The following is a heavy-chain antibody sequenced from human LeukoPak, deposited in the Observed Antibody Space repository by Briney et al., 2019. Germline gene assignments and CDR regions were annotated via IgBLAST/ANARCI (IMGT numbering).Heavy chain of an antibody. D-gene: IGHD3-22*01. CDR1: GYTFTGYY. V-gene: IGHV1-2*06. J-gene: IGHJ2*01. CDR2: INPNSGGT. CDR3: ARLSDYYDSSGYYSKYFDL. Sequence: ASVKVSCKASGYTFTGYYMHWVRQAPGQGLEWMRRINPNSGGTNYAQKFQGRVTMTRDTSISTAYMELSRLRSGDTAVCYCARLSDYYDSSGYYSKYFDLWGRGTLVTVSS.